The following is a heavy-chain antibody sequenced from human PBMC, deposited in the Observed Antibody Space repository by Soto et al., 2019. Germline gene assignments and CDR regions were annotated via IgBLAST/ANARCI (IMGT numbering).Heavy chain of an antibody. J-gene: IGHJ4*02. CDR2: ISYDGTNK. D-gene: IGHD2-2*01. V-gene: IGHV3-30-3*01. CDR1: GFTFSNYA. CDR3: GRCTSTSCHLGSDY. Sequence: QVQLVESGGGVVLPGRSLRLSCAASGFTFSNYAMNWVRQAPGKGLEWVALISYDGTNKYYADSVKGRFTISRENSKNTLYVQMNSLSAEDTAVYYCGRCTSTSCHLGSDYWGQGTLVTVSS.